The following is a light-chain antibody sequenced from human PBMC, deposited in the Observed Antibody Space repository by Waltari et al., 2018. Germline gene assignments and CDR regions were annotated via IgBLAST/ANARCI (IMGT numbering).Light chain of an antibody. CDR3: MHALQNPLS. J-gene: IGKJ4*01. CDR1: QSLLHSNGDTS. CDR2: LVS. Sequence: DIVMTQSPLSLPVTPGEPASISCRSSQSLLHSNGDTSLDWYLQKPGQSPQLLMYLVSNRASVFPDRFSGSGSCTDFTLKISRVEAEDVGVYYCMHALQNPLSFGGGTKVEIK. V-gene: IGKV2-28*01.